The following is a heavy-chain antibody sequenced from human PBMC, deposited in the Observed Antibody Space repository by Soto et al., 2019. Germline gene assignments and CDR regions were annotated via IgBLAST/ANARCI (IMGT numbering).Heavy chain of an antibody. D-gene: IGHD2-2*01. CDR1: GGTFSSYA. J-gene: IGHJ6*02. V-gene: IGHV1-69*05. Sequence: SMKVPCKASGGTFSSYAISWVRPAPGQGLEWMGGIIPIFGPAIYAQKLQGRVTMTTDTSTSTAYMELRSLRSDDTAVYYCASSFTYIVVEPAANHYGMDDWGRGTTVTLS. CDR2: IIPIFGPA. CDR3: ASSFTYIVVEPAANHYGMDD.